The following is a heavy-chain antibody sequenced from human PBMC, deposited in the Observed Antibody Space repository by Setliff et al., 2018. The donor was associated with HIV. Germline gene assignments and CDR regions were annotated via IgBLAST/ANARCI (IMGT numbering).Heavy chain of an antibody. V-gene: IGHV1-69*08. CDR3: ARDRVPDSSSPSGLDP. CDR1: KGTFTTSR. CDR2: IIPILGTA. J-gene: IGHJ5*02. D-gene: IGHD3-22*01. Sequence: SVKVSCKASKGTFTTSRFTWVRQAPGQGLEWMGRIIPILGTANYAENFQGRLTITADKSTCTTYMELSRLRSTETAIYYCARDRVPDSSSPSGLDPWGQGTQGTGS.